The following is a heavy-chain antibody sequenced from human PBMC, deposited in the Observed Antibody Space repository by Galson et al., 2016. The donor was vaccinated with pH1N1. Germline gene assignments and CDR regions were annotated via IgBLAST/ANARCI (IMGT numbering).Heavy chain of an antibody. J-gene: IGHJ4*02. V-gene: IGHV3-23*01. CDR3: AKHPSYADTSKIDY. Sequence: SLILSCAASGFTFSNFVISWVRQAPGKGLELVSTISGSGGSTYYADSVKGRFTISRDNSKNTVYLQMTSLRADDAAVYYFAKHPSYADTSKIDYWGQGTLVSVSS. CDR1: GFTFSNFV. D-gene: IGHD5-18*01. CDR2: ISGSGGST.